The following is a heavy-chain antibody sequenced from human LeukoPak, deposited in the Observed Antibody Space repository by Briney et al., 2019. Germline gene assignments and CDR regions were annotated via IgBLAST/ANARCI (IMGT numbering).Heavy chain of an antibody. CDR1: GGSISSGSYY. J-gene: IGHJ5*02. CDR2: IYTSGST. CDR3: ARSPYSSSWYPFAP. D-gene: IGHD6-13*01. V-gene: IGHV4-61*02. Sequence: SQTLSLTCTVSGGSISSGSYYWSWIRQPAGKGLEWIGRIYTSGSTNYNPSLKSRVTISVDTSKNQFSLKLSSVTAADTAVYYCARSPYSSSWYPFAPWGREPWSPSPQ.